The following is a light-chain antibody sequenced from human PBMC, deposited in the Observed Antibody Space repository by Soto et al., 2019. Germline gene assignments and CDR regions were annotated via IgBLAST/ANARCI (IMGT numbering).Light chain of an antibody. Sequence: QSVLTQPASVSGSPGQSITISCTGTSSDVGGYNYVSWYQQHPGKAPKLMIYEVSNRPSGVSNRFSGSKSGNTASLTISGLQADDEADYYCSSYTSSSFYVFGTGTKLTVL. V-gene: IGLV2-14*01. CDR3: SSYTSSSFYV. J-gene: IGLJ1*01. CDR2: EVS. CDR1: SSDVGGYNY.